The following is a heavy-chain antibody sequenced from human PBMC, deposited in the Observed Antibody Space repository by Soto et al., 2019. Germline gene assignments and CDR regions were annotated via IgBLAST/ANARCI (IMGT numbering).Heavy chain of an antibody. CDR1: GYTFTSYD. Sequence: QVQLVQSGAEVKKPGASVKVSCKASGYTFTSYDINWVRQATGQGLEWMGWMNPNSGNTGYAQKFQGRVTMTRNTSISTAYMELSSLRSEDTAVYYCARSGKTYYYDSSGYYQYYYYGMDVWGQGTTVTVSS. J-gene: IGHJ6*02. CDR3: ARSGKTYYYDSSGYYQYYYYGMDV. V-gene: IGHV1-8*01. D-gene: IGHD3-22*01. CDR2: MNPNSGNT.